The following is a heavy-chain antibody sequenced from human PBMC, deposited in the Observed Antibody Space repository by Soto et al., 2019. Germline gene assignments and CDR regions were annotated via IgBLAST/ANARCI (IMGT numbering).Heavy chain of an antibody. CDR1: GGYISSSNYY. CDR3: AGHAKGYYASGTYDYWCDP. J-gene: IGHJ5*02. CDR2: IHYSGST. D-gene: IGHD3-10*01. V-gene: IGHV4-39*01. Sequence: PSETLSLTCTVSGGYISSSNYYWGWIRQPPGKELEWIGSIHYSGSTYYNPSFKSRVTLVTMSIDTSKNQFSLKLISGTAADTAVYYCAGHAKGYYASGTYDYWCDPWGQGTLVTVSS.